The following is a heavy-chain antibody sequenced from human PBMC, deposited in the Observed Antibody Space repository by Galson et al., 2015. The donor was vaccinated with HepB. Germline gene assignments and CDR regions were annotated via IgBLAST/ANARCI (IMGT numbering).Heavy chain of an antibody. CDR2: MNPNSGNT. CDR3: ARGGSSWYLVYYYYYYMDV. Sequence: SVKVSCKASGYTFTSYDINWVRQAPGQGLEWMGWMNPNSGNTGYAQKFQGRVTMTRNTSISTAYMELSSLRSEDTAVYYCARGGSSWYLVYYYYYYMDVWGKGTTVTVSS. CDR1: GYTFTSYD. J-gene: IGHJ6*03. V-gene: IGHV1-8*01. D-gene: IGHD6-13*01.